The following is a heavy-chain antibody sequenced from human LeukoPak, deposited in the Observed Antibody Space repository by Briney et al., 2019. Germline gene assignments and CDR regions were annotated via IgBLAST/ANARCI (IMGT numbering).Heavy chain of an antibody. CDR2: INPSGGST. J-gene: IGHJ5*02. V-gene: IGHV1-46*03. D-gene: IGHD2-15*01. CDR3: ARKAGYCSGGSCSNWFDP. Sequence: GASVKISCKASGDTFTSYYMHWGRQAPGQGLEWMGIINPSGGSTSYAQKFQGRVTMTRDTSTSTVYMELSSLRSEDTAVYYCARKAGYCSGGSCSNWFDPWGQGTLVTVSS. CDR1: GDTFTSYY.